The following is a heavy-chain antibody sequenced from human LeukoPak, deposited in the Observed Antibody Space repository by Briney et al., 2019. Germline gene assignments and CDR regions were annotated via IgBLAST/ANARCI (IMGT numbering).Heavy chain of an antibody. CDR1: GGSISSYY. V-gene: IGHV4-4*07. D-gene: IGHD4-17*01. CDR3: ARDWRYGDYEGPNWFDP. J-gene: IGHJ5*02. Sequence: SETLSLTCTVPGGSISSYYWSWIRQPAGKGLEWIGRIYTSGSTNYNPSLKSRVTMSVDTSKNQFSLKLSSVTAADTAVYYCARDWRYGDYEGPNWFDPWGQGTLVTVSS. CDR2: IYTSGST.